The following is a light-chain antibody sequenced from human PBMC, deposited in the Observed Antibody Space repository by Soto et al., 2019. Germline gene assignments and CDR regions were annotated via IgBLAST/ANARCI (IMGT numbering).Light chain of an antibody. CDR2: FTS. Sequence: EIVMTQSPATLSVSPGERTTLSCRASQSLSNHLAWYQQKPGQAPRLLIYFTSTRATGIPARFSGSGSGTDFTLTISSLQSEDFAVYYCQQYNTWPLNFGGGTKVETK. CDR3: QQYNTWPLN. V-gene: IGKV3-15*01. J-gene: IGKJ4*01. CDR1: QSLSNH.